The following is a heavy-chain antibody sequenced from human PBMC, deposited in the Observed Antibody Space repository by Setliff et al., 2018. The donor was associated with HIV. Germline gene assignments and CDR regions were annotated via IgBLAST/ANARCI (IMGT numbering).Heavy chain of an antibody. J-gene: IGHJ6*02. CDR3: ARDLDPYFAMAV. CDR1: GFTFSSYA. CDR2: ITGGGGNQ. V-gene: IGHV3-23*01. Sequence: PGGSLRLSCAASGFTFSSYAMSWVRQAPGKGLEWVSAITGGGGNQYYADSVKGRFTISRDNAKNSLHLQMTRLSAEDTAVYYCARDLDPYFAMAVWGQGTTVTVSS.